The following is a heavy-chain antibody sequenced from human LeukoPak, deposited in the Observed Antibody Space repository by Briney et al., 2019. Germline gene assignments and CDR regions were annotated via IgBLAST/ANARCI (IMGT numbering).Heavy chain of an antibody. CDR3: STDQVGYYYYYYMDV. D-gene: IGHD1-26*01. Sequence: TSQTLSLTCTVSGGSISSGSYYWSWIRQPAGKGLEWIGRIYTSGSTNYNPSLKSRVTISVDTSKNQFSLKLSSVTAADTAVYYCSTDQVGYYYYYYMDVWRKGTTVTVSS. CDR1: GGSISSGSYY. J-gene: IGHJ6*03. V-gene: IGHV4-61*02. CDR2: IYTSGST.